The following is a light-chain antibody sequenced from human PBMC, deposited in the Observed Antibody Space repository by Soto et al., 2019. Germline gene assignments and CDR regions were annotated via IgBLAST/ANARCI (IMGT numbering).Light chain of an antibody. J-gene: IGKJ5*01. CDR3: QQRETYPLT. V-gene: IGKV1-13*02. CDR1: QGISSA. CDR2: DVF. Sequence: AIQVTQSPSSLSASVGDTVTITCRASQGISSAFAWYQQKPGKVPRLLIYDVFNLQSGVPSRFSGSVSGTDFTLTISRLQPEDFATYYCQQRETYPLTFGQGTRLEVK.